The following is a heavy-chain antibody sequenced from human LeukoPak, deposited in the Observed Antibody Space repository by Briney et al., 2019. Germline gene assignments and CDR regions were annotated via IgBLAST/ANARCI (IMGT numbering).Heavy chain of an antibody. V-gene: IGHV3-23*01. CDR1: GFTFSIYA. CDR3: ARDGAGVVRYLFDY. D-gene: IGHD3-9*01. Sequence: QPGGSLRLSCAASGFTFSIYAMNWVRQAPGKGLEWVSGITGSGDGTYYADTVKGRFTISRDNSKNTLYLQMNSLRAEDTAVYYCARDGAGVVRYLFDYWGQGTLVTVSS. CDR2: ITGSGDGT. J-gene: IGHJ4*02.